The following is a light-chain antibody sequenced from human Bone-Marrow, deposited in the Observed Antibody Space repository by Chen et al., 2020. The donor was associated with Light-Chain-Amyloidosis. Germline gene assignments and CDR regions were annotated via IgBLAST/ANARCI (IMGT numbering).Light chain of an antibody. CDR1: QSILFSSNSENY. J-gene: IGKJ1*01. V-gene: IGKV4-1*01. Sequence: DIEMTQSPDSLAVSLGGRATINCKSSQSILFSSNSENYLAWYQKKHGQPPQLLIYWASTRESVTHDRGGGSGSGTDLTLTMSSLKGKDVGVDYCQRYDRARWTFGQESKVDVK. CDR2: WAS. CDR3: QRYDRARWT.